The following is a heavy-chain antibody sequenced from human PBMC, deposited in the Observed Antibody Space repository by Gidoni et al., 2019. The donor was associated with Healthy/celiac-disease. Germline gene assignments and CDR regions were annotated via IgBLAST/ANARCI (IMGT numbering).Heavy chain of an antibody. CDR1: GGSISSGGYY. V-gene: IGHV4-31*03. CDR3: ARETVTTPYWYFDL. CDR2: IYYSGST. J-gene: IGHJ2*01. D-gene: IGHD4-17*01. Sequence: QVQLQESGPGLVKPSQTLSLTCTVSGGSISSGGYYWSWIRQHPGKGLEWIGYIYYSGSTYYNPSLKSRVTISVDTSKNQFSLKLSSVTAADTAVYYCARETVTTPYWYFDLWGRGTLVTVSS.